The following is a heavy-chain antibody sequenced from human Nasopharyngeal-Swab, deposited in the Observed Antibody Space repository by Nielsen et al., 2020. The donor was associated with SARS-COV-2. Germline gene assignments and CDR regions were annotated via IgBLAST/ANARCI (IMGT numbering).Heavy chain of an antibody. CDR3: AKAFRAFVVPTPDV. Sequence: GESLKISCAASGFTFTDYYMTWVRQAPGKGLEWVSYITNGGIMTYYADSVKGRFTISRDNSKNTLYLQMNSLRAEDTAVYYCAKAFRAFVVPTPDVWGKGTTVTVSS. J-gene: IGHJ6*04. CDR2: ITNGGIMT. D-gene: IGHD2-2*01. CDR1: GFTFTDYY. V-gene: IGHV3-11*04.